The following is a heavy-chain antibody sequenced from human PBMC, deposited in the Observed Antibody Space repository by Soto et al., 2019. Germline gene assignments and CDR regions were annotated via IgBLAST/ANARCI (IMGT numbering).Heavy chain of an antibody. J-gene: IGHJ4*02. Sequence: EVQLLESGGGLVQPGRSLRLSCAASGFTFSNYAMSWVRQAPGQGLDWVSAISGIGGTTYYADSGTGRFTISRNNSKNTLFLQMSSLRADDAAVYYCAKFFVETGSNSGWPWSFHYWGQGTLVTVSS. D-gene: IGHD6-25*01. CDR3: AKFFVETGSNSGWPWSFHY. CDR2: ISGIGGTT. CDR1: GFTFSNYA. V-gene: IGHV3-23*01.